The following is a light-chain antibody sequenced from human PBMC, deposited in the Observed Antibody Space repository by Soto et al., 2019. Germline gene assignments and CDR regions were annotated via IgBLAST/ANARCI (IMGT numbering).Light chain of an antibody. J-gene: IGKJ1*01. Sequence: EIVMTQSPATLSVSPGETATLSCRASQSVNSNLAWYQQKPGQAPRLLISDASTRAAGLPARFSGSGSGTEFTPTISSLQSEDFAVYFCQQSNNWPKTFGQGTKVEIK. CDR3: QQSNNWPKT. CDR1: QSVNSN. CDR2: DAS. V-gene: IGKV3-15*01.